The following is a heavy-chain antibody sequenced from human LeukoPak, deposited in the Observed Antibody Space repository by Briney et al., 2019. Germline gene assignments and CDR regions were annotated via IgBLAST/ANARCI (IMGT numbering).Heavy chain of an antibody. Sequence: SETLSLTCAVYGGSLSGYYWGWIRQPPGKGREWIGEINNSGSTNYNPSLKSRVTISVDTSKNQFSLKLSSVTAADTAVYYCARGDIVVVPAGNYYYGMDVWGKGTTVTVSS. J-gene: IGHJ6*04. CDR3: ARGDIVVVPAGNYYYGMDV. CDR2: INNSGST. V-gene: IGHV4-34*01. D-gene: IGHD2-2*01. CDR1: GGSLSGYY.